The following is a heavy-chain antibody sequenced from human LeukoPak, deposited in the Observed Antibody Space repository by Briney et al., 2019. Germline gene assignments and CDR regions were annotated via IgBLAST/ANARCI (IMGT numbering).Heavy chain of an antibody. CDR3: ASPSKLVISRGGLDM. CDR1: GGTSSDTSYY. V-gene: IGHV4-39*01. Sequence: SETLSLTCTVSGGTSSDTSYYWAWIRQPPGKGLEWIGSIYFSETKYNPSLKSRITISGDAPKKQFSLKLSSVTAADTAVYYCASPSKLVISRGGLDMWGQGTMVTVSA. J-gene: IGHJ3*02. CDR2: IYFSET. D-gene: IGHD3-22*01.